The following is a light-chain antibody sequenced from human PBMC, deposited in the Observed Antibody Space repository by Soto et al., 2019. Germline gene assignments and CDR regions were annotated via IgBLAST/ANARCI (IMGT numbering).Light chain of an antibody. CDR2: GAS. Sequence: EIVLTQSPGTLSLSPGERATLSCRASRSVTNNYVAWYQRKPGQAPRLLIYGASSRATDIPGRFSGTGSGTDFSLTITRLEPEDFAVYYCHQYGSSPPSFGQGTKLEI. CDR3: HQYGSSPPS. CDR1: RSVTNNY. J-gene: IGKJ1*01. V-gene: IGKV3-20*01.